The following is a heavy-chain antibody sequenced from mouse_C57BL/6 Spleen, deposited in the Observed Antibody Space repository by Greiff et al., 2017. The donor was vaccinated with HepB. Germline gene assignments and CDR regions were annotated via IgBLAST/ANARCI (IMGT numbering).Heavy chain of an antibody. CDR3: ARSGGIPFAY. CDR1: GYTFTSYW. Sequence: QVQLQQSGAELVKPGASVKLSCKASGYTFTSYWMHWVKQRPGQGLEWIGMIHPNSGSTNYNEKFKSKATLTVDKSSSTAYMQLSSLTSEDSAVYYCARSGGIPFAYWGQGTLVTVSA. D-gene: IGHD2-14*01. CDR2: IHPNSGST. J-gene: IGHJ3*01. V-gene: IGHV1-64*01.